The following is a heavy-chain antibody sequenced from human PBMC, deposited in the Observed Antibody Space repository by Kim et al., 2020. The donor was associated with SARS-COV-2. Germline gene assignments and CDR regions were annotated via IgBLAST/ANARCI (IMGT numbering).Heavy chain of an antibody. CDR2: ISGSSSYI. J-gene: IGHJ6*03. CDR1: GFTFSSYS. CDR3: SRCRGEALYAYVDV. V-gene: IGHV3-21*01. Sequence: GGSLRLSCAASGFTFSSYSLSWVRQAPGKGLEWVSFISGSSSYIYYADSVKGRFTVSRDNAKNSLYLQMESLRAEDTAVYFCSRCRGEALYAYVDVCGKGTTVTVSS. D-gene: IGHD3-16*01.